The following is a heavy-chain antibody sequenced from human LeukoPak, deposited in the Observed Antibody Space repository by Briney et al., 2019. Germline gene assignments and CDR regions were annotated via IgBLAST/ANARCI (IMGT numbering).Heavy chain of an antibody. J-gene: IGHJ4*02. Sequence: GESLKISCQGSGYSFTSYWISWVRQMPGKGLEWMGRIDPSDSYTNYSPSFQGHVTISADKSISTAYLQWSSLKASDTAMYYCAAGEVGRRSDYWGQGTLVTVSS. CDR3: AAGEVGRRSDY. V-gene: IGHV5-10-1*01. CDR1: GYSFTSYW. D-gene: IGHD1-26*01. CDR2: IDPSDSYT.